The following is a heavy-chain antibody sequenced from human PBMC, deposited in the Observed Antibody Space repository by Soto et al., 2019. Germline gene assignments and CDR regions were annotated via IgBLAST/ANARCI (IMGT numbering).Heavy chain of an antibody. Sequence: GASVKVSCKASGFTFSSSAMQWVRQARGQGLEWMGWISAYNGNTNYAQKLQGRVTMTTDTSTSTAYMELRSLRSDDTAVYYCAREMAAAAQKASYYYYYMDVWGKGTTVTVSS. V-gene: IGHV1-18*01. J-gene: IGHJ6*03. D-gene: IGHD6-13*01. CDR1: GFTFSSSA. CDR2: ISAYNGNT. CDR3: AREMAAAAQKASYYYYYMDV.